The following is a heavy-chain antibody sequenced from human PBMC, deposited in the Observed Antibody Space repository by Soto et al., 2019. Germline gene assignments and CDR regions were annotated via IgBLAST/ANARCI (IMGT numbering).Heavy chain of an antibody. D-gene: IGHD3-3*01. J-gene: IGHJ6*03. Sequence: ASVKVSCKASGYTFTSYGISWVRQAPGQGLEWMGWISAYNGNTNYAQKLRGRVTMTTDTSTSTAYMELRSLRSDDTAVYYCARDRYDYDFWSGYFPPVYYMDVWGKGTTVTVSS. CDR3: ARDRYDYDFWSGYFPPVYYMDV. CDR1: GYTFTSYG. CDR2: ISAYNGNT. V-gene: IGHV1-18*01.